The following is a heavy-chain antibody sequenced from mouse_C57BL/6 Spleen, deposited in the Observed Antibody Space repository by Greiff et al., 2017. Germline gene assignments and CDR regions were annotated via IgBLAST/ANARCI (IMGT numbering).Heavy chain of an antibody. CDR3: AGYGSFSWFAY. CDR1: GFSLTSYG. J-gene: IGHJ3*01. Sequence: VQLQQSGPGLVAPSQSLSITCTVSGFSLTSYGVSWVRQPPGQGLEWLGVIWGDGSTNYHSALISRLGISKDNSKSQVFLKLNSLQTDDTAAYYCAGYGSFSWFAYWGQGTLVTVSA. V-gene: IGHV2-3*01. CDR2: IWGDGST. D-gene: IGHD1-1*01.